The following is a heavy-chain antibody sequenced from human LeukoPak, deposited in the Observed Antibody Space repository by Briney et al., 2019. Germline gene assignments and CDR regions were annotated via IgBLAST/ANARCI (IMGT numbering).Heavy chain of an antibody. CDR1: GASISRSY. D-gene: IGHD1-26*01. V-gene: IGHV4-59*01. CDR2: IYSSGT. CDR3: ARVSGATTDY. Sequence: SETLSLTCSVSGASISRSYWNWIRQPPGEGLEWIGYIYSSGTNYNPSLKSRVTMSVDTSKNQFSLKLSSVTAADTAVYYCARVSGATTDYWGQGTLVTVSS. J-gene: IGHJ4*02.